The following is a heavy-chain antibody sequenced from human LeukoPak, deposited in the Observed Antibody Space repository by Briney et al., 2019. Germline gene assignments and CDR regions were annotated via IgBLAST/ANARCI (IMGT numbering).Heavy chain of an antibody. CDR3: AKGMGNSGWYGRGYYYYGMDV. CDR2: LSWDGGST. V-gene: IGHV3-43*01. CDR1: GFTFDDYI. J-gene: IGHJ6*02. Sequence: GGSLRLSCAASGFTFDDYIVHWVRQAPGRGLEWVSLLSWDGGSTYYADSVKGRFTISRDNSKNSLYMQMNSLRTEDTALYYCAKGMGNSGWYGRGYYYYGMDVWGQGTTVTVSS. D-gene: IGHD6-19*01.